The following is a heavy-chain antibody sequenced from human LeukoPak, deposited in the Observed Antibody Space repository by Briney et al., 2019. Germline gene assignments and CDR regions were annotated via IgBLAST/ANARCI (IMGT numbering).Heavy chain of an antibody. CDR2: ISGSGGST. CDR1: GFTFSSYA. D-gene: IGHD5-12*01. Sequence: PGMSLRLSCAASGFTFSSYAMSWVRQAPGKGLEWVSVISGSGGSTYYADSVKGRFTISRDNSKNTLYLQTNSLRAEDTAVYYCAKGGIVATMWVSETIDYWGQGTLVTVSS. J-gene: IGHJ4*02. V-gene: IGHV3-23*01. CDR3: AKGGIVATMWVSETIDY.